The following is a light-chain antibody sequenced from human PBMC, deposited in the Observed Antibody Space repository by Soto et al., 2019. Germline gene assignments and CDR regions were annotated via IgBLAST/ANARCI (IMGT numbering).Light chain of an antibody. CDR2: DTS. CDR1: QSVSRY. Sequence: EIGLTQSPATLSLSPGDRATLSCRASQSVSRYLAWYQQKPGQAPRLRIHDTSTRATGVPDTFSGSGSGTEFTLTISSLEPEDSAMYYCQQRFSWPPTFGGGTKVEIK. J-gene: IGKJ4*01. CDR3: QQRFSWPPT. V-gene: IGKV3-11*01.